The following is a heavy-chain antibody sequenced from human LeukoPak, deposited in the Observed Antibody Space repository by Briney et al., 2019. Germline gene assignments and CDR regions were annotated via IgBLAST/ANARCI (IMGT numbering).Heavy chain of an antibody. CDR1: GGSISSCSYY. D-gene: IGHD3-10*01. J-gene: IGHJ4*02. CDR2: IYTSGST. CDR3: ASRGYY. V-gene: IGHV4-61*02. Sequence: SQTLSLTCTVSGGSISSCSYYWSWIRQPAGKGLEWIGCIYTSGSTNYNPSLKSRVTISVDTSKNQFSLKLSSVTAADTAVYYCASRGYYWGQGTLVTVSS.